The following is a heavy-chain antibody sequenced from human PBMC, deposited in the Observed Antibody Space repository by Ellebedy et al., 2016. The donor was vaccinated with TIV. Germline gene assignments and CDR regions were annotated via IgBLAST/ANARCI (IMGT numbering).Heavy chain of an antibody. CDR3: TRGLRPTTSYFEY. CDR2: INPSGGST. D-gene: IGHD4-17*01. J-gene: IGHJ4*02. Sequence: ASVKVSXXASGYTFTSYYMHWVRQAPGQGLEWMGIINPSGGSTSYAQKFQGRVTMTRDTSTSTVYMELSSLRSEDTAVYYCTRGLRPTTSYFEYWGQGTLVTVSS. V-gene: IGHV1-46*01. CDR1: GYTFTSYY.